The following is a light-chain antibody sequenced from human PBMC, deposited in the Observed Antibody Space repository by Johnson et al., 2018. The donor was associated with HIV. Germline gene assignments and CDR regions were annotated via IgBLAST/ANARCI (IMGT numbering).Light chain of an antibody. CDR1: SSNIGNNY. CDR2: ENN. V-gene: IGLV1-51*02. Sequence: SVLTQPPSVSAAPGQKVTISCSGSSSNIGNNYVSWYQQLPGTAPKLLIYENNKRPSGIPDRFSDSKSGTSATLGTTGLQTGDAADYYCSTWDTSLSAGGVFGTVTKVTFL. J-gene: IGLJ1*01. CDR3: STWDTSLSAGGV.